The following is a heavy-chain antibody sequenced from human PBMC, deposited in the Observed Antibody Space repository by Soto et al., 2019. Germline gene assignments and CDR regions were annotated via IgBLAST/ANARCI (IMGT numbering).Heavy chain of an antibody. CDR3: ASSRLWFGELGFDP. V-gene: IGHV1-18*01. CDR2: ISAYNGNP. CDR1: GYTFTSYG. D-gene: IGHD3-10*01. Sequence: QVQLVQSGAEVKKPGASVKVSCKASGYTFTSYGISWVRQAPGQGLEWMGWISAYNGNPNYAQKLQGRVTMTTDTSTSTADMELRGLRSDDTAVYYCASSRLWFGELGFDPWGQGTLVTVSS. J-gene: IGHJ5*02.